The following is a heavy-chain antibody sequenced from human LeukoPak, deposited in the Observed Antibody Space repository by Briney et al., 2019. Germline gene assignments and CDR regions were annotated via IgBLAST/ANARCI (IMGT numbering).Heavy chain of an antibody. Sequence: GGSLRLSCAASGFTFSSYAMSWVRQAPGKGLEWVSAISGSGGSTYYADSVKGRFTISRDNSKNTLYLQMNSLKAEDTAVYYCAKGPLYSGSYWSPPLDYWGQGTLVTVSS. J-gene: IGHJ4*02. CDR1: GFTFSSYA. CDR3: AKGPLYSGSYWSPPLDY. D-gene: IGHD1-26*01. CDR2: ISGSGGST. V-gene: IGHV3-23*01.